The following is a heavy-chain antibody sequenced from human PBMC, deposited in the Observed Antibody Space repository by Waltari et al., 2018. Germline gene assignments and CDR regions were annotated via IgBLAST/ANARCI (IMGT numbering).Heavy chain of an antibody. Sequence: EVHVVESGGGLVQPGGSLRLSCAASGFTFHSFWMSWVRQAPGEVVEGVARINQDGCDTYYVDSVNGRFIISRDNAENSLFLQMSILSAEDTAVYSCATTLFRTQRGDGVDVWGQGTTVIVSS. V-gene: IGHV3-7*01. J-gene: IGHJ6*02. D-gene: IGHD5-18*01. CDR1: GFTFHSFW. CDR2: INQDGCDT. CDR3: ATTLFRTQRGDGVDV.